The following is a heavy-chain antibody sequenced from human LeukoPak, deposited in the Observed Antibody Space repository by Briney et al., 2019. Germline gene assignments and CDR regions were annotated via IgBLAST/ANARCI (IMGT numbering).Heavy chain of an antibody. V-gene: IGHV3-21*01. Sequence: GGSLRLSCAASGFTFDDYGMSWVRQAPGKGLEWVSSISSSSSYIYYADSVKGRFTISRDNAKNSLYLQMNSLRAEDTAVYYCARDYYYDSSGYYDAFDIWGQGTMVTVSS. CDR2: ISSSSSYI. CDR1: GFTFDDYG. J-gene: IGHJ3*02. D-gene: IGHD3-22*01. CDR3: ARDYYYDSSGYYDAFDI.